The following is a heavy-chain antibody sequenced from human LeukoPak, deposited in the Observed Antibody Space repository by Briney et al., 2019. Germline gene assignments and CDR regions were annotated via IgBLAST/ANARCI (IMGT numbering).Heavy chain of an antibody. CDR2: IKEDGSER. Sequence: GGSLRLSCVDSGFTFSTYWMSWVRQAPGKGLEWVANIKEDGSERYYVGSVKGRFTISRDNAKNSLYLQMNSLRAEGTAMYYCARDQEGGNFDYWGQGTLVTVSS. V-gene: IGHV3-7*03. J-gene: IGHJ4*02. CDR1: GFTFSTYW. CDR3: ARDQEGGNFDY.